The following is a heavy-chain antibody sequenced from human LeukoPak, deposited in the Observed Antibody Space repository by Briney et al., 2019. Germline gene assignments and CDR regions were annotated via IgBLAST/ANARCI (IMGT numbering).Heavy chain of an antibody. CDR1: GGSISSRSYY. J-gene: IGHJ3*02. Sequence: SETLSLTCTASGGSISSRSYYWGWIRQPPGKGLEWIGSIYYSGTTYYNPSLKSRVTISVDRSKNQFSLNLNSVTAADTAVYYCARGGYDFGAFEIWGQGTMVTVSS. CDR3: ARGGYDFGAFEI. D-gene: IGHD5-12*01. CDR2: IYYSGTT. V-gene: IGHV4-39*07.